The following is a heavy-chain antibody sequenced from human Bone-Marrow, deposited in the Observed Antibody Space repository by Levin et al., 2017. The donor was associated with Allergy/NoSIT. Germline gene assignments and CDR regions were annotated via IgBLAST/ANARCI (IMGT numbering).Heavy chain of an antibody. D-gene: IGHD2/OR15-2a*01. CDR3: ARAVYCNTTRCPVAVDP. Sequence: ASVKVSCKGSGFPFTAYGINWVRQAPGQGLEWMGWINTNTGNPTYAQGFTGRFVFSLDTSVSTAYLQISSLQAEDTAIYYCARAVYCNTTRCPVAVDPWGQGTLVTVSS. CDR2: INTNTGNP. J-gene: IGHJ5*02. V-gene: IGHV7-4-1*02. CDR1: GFPFTAYG.